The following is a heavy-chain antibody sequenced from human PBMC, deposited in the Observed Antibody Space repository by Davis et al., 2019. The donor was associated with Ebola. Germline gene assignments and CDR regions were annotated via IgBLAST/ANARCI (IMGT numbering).Heavy chain of an antibody. Sequence: GGSLRLSCAASGFSFNTYNLNWVRQAPGKGLEWVSFIWFNGANKYYADSVKGRFTISRDNSKNTLYLQMNSLRAGDTAVYYCARALKGSLAFDIWGQGTMVTVSS. CDR2: IWFNGANK. CDR3: ARALKGSLAFDI. J-gene: IGHJ3*02. D-gene: IGHD3-10*01. CDR1: GFSFNTYN. V-gene: IGHV3-33*08.